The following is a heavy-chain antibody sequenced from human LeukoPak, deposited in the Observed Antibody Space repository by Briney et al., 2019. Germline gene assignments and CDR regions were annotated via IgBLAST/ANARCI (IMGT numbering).Heavy chain of an antibody. CDR3: AKDWKPDGLYDLDY. V-gene: IGHV3-23*01. J-gene: IGHJ4*02. CDR2: ITGNGATI. CDR1: GFTFSPYA. Sequence: GGSLRLSCAASGFTFSPYAMNWLRQAPGKGLEWVSVITGNGATIKYADSVKGRFTISRDNSKNTVYLQMNSLRAEDTAIYYCAKDWKPDGLYDLDYWGRGTLVTVS. D-gene: IGHD5/OR15-5a*01.